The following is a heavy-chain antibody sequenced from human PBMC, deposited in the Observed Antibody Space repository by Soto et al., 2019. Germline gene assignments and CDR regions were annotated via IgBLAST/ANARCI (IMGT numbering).Heavy chain of an antibody. CDR1: GFTFSAYT. V-gene: IGHV3-21*02. CDR3: VGGSYGDDHS. J-gene: IGHJ4*02. CDR2: LDPSSTYI. Sequence: EVQLVESGGGLVKPGGSLRLSCAASGFTFSAYTMNWVRQAPGKGLEWVSSLDPSSTYIYYADSVKGRFTLSRENAKNSLLLRPASMGADDAALYYCVGGSYGDDHSWGQGTLVTVSS. D-gene: IGHD4-17*01.